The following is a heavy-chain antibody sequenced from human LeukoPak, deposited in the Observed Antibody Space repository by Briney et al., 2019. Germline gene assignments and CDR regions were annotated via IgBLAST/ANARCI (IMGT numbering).Heavy chain of an antibody. CDR1: GFTFDDYA. V-gene: IGHV3-9*01. Sequence: GGSLRLSCAASGFTFDDYAMHWVRQAPGKGLEWVSGISWNSGSIGYADSVKGRFTISRDNAKNSLYLQMNSLRAEDTAVYYCAIPNYYDSSGYRGQIDAFDIWGQGTMVTVSS. CDR2: ISWNSGSI. CDR3: AIPNYYDSSGYRGQIDAFDI. J-gene: IGHJ3*02. D-gene: IGHD3-22*01.